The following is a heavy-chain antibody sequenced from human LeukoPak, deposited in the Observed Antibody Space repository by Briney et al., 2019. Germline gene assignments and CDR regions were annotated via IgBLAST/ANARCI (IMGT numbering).Heavy chain of an antibody. CDR2: ISSSSSTI. CDR1: GFTFSSYA. Sequence: QPGGSLRLSCAASGFTFSSYAMSWVRQAPGKGLEWVSYISSSSSTIYYADSVKGRFTISRDNAKNSLYLQMNSLSAEDTAVYYCARISPRFRGVITTHFDYWGQGTLVTVSS. V-gene: IGHV3-48*01. CDR3: ARISPRFRGVITTHFDY. J-gene: IGHJ4*02. D-gene: IGHD3-10*01.